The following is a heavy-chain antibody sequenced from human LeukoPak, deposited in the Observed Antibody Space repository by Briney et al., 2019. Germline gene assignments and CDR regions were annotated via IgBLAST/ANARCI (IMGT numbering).Heavy chain of an antibody. J-gene: IGHJ3*02. CDR2: IYWNDDK. Sequence: SGPTLVKPTQTLTLTCTFSGFSLSTSGVGVGWIRQPPGKALEWLALIYWNDDKRYSPSLKSRLTITKDTSKNQVVLTMTNMDPVDTATYYCAISKRGGITIFGVAKAAFDIWGQGTMVTVSS. D-gene: IGHD3-3*01. CDR1: GFSLSTSGVG. V-gene: IGHV2-5*01. CDR3: AISKRGGITIFGVAKAAFDI.